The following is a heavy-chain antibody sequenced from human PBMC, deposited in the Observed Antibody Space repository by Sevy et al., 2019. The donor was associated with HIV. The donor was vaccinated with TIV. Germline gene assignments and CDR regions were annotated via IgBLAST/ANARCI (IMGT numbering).Heavy chain of an antibody. J-gene: IGHJ5*02. CDR3: ARGTVLLGIVVVPAARGWFDP. CDR1: GYTFTNYD. Sequence: ASVKVSCKASGYTFTNYDINWVRQATGQGLEWMGWMNPNSGNTGYAQKFQGRVTMTRNTSISTAYMELSSLRSDDTAVYYCARGTVLLGIVVVPAARGWFDPWGQGTLVTVSS. V-gene: IGHV1-8*01. CDR2: MNPNSGNT. D-gene: IGHD2-2*03.